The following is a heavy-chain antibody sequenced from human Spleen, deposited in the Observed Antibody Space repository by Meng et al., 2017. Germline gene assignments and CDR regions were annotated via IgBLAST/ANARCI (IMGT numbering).Heavy chain of an antibody. Sequence: LRLSCTVSGTSISSYSYYWIWVRQPAGKGLEWIGRIYASGKTNFNPSLKSRVTISIDTSKNQFSLKLSSVTAADTAVYYCARDAYSGYAMAHWGQGTLVTVSS. V-gene: IGHV4-61*02. CDR1: GTSISSYSYY. CDR3: ARDAYSGYAMAH. D-gene: IGHD5-12*01. J-gene: IGHJ4*02. CDR2: IYASGKT.